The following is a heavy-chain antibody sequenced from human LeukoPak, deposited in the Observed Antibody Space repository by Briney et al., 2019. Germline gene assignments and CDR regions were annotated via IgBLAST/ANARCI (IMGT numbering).Heavy chain of an antibody. V-gene: IGHV3-74*01. CDR2: INSDGSNT. Sequence: GGPLRLSCAASGFTFSSYWMHWVRQGPGKGLVWVSRINSDGSNTRYADSVKGRFTISRDNAKNTLYLQMNSLRDEDTAVYYCARSMVRGGYAFDIWGQGTMVTVSS. D-gene: IGHD3-10*01. J-gene: IGHJ3*02. CDR3: ARSMVRGGYAFDI. CDR1: GFTFSSYW.